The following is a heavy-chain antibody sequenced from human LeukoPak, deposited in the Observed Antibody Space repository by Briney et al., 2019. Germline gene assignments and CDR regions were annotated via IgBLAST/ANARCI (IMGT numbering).Heavy chain of an antibody. V-gene: IGHV4-59*01. CDR3: ARDKGLLQAFDL. D-gene: IGHD2-15*01. J-gene: IGHJ3*01. Sequence: PSETLSLTCTVSGGSLSSFYWSWIRQPPGKGLEYIGYLSYTGTTSYNPSLKSRVTISVDTSKNQFSLKLTSVTAADTAVYYCARDKGLLQAFDLWGQGTMVTVSS. CDR1: GGSLSSFY. CDR2: LSYTGTT.